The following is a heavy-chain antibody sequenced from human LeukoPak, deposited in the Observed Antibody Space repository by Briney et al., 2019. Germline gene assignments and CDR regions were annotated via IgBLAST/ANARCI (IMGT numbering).Heavy chain of an antibody. CDR2: ISYDGSNK. Sequence: PGRSLRLSCAASGFTFSSYGMHWVRQAPGKGLEWVAVISYDGSNKCYADSVKGRFTISRDNSKNTLYLQMNSLRAEDTAVYYCAKDLSIAAAFHTGPYFDYWGQGTLVTVSS. CDR1: GFTFSSYG. CDR3: AKDLSIAAAFHTGPYFDY. J-gene: IGHJ4*02. D-gene: IGHD6-13*01. V-gene: IGHV3-30*18.